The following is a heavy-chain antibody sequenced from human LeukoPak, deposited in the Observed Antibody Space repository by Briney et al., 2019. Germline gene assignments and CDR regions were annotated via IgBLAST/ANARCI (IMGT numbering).Heavy chain of an antibody. CDR2: ISYDGSNK. CDR1: GFTCSSYA. J-gene: IGHJ4*02. CDR3: ARSPGSYYEYYFDY. V-gene: IGHV3-30*01. Sequence: GGSLRLSCAASGFTCSSYAMHWVRQAPGKGLEWVAVISYDGSNKYYADSVKGRFTISRDNSKNTLYLQMNGLRAEDTAVYYCARSPGSYYEYYFDYWGQGTLVTVSS. D-gene: IGHD1-26*01.